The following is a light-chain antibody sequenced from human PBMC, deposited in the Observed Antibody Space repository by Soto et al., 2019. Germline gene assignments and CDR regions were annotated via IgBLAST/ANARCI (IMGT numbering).Light chain of an antibody. CDR1: QSISSW. CDR3: QQYNSYWT. J-gene: IGKJ1*01. V-gene: IGKV1-5*03. Sequence: DIPTTQSPSTLSASVGDRVTITCRASQSISSWLAWYQQKPGKAPKLLIYKASTLESGVPSRFSGSGSGTEFTLTISSLQPDDFATYYCQQYNSYWTFGQGTKV. CDR2: KAS.